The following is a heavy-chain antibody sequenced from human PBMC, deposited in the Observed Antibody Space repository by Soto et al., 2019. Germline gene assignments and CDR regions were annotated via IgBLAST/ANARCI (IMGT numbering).Heavy chain of an antibody. J-gene: IGHJ6*02. V-gene: IGHV3-23*04. CDR2: TRSNGEYT. CDR3: AKESMSVAVSASRVYGMDV. Sequence: DVQVVESGGGLVQRGGSLRLSCAGSGFTFSNYAMTWVRQAPGKGLEWVSTTRSNGEYTYYADSVKGRFTVSRYNSQNALCLEMSSLRAEDTAVYYCAKESMSVAVSASRVYGMDVWGQGTTVTVAS. D-gene: IGHD6-6*01. CDR1: GFTFSNYA.